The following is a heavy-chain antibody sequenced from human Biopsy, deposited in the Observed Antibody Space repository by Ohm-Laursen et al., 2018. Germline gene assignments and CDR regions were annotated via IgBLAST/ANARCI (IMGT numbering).Heavy chain of an antibody. D-gene: IGHD3-10*01. V-gene: IGHV1-69*06. CDR3: ARGYSRRVSIFEASIYWFDT. CDR1: GGTFTNHA. CDR2: SIPLFNTA. Sequence: KVSCKASGGTFTNHAVGWVRQAPGQGLEWVGSSIPLFNTANYADKFQGRVTLTADKSTTTAYMELSGLRSEDTAVYFCARGYSRRVSIFEASIYWFDTWGQGTLVTVSS. J-gene: IGHJ5*02.